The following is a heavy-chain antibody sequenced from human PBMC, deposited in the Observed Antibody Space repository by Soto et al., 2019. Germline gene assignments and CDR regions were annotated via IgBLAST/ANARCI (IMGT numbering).Heavy chain of an antibody. CDR2: ISRHNGNT. CDR3: ARDLDGSGSYYTDF. D-gene: IGHD3-10*01. J-gene: IGHJ4*02. CDR1: GYVFIGYG. V-gene: IGHV1-18*04. Sequence: QVQLVQSGAEVKKPGASVKVSCKASGYVFIGYGISWVRQAPGQGLEWMGWISRHNGNTNYAQKFQGRVTMTTDASTSTAYMELRSLRSDATAVYYCARDLDGSGSYYTDFWGQGTLVTVS.